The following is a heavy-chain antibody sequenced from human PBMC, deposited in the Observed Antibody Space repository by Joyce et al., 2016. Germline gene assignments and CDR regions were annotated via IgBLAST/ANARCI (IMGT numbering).Heavy chain of an antibody. J-gene: IGHJ6*02. CDR1: GYTLTKMS. CDR2: FDPDTDES. V-gene: IGHV1-24*01. CDR3: ATDDLNCSGGACFSLGLDV. Sequence: QVQLVQSGAEIKKPGASVKVSCKVSGYTLTKMSMHWVRQAPGKGLEWMVGFDPDTDESVHAQKLQGRVTMTVDTSTDTAYMGLSSLRSEDTAVYFCATDDLNCSGGACFSLGLDVWGQGTTVTVSS. D-gene: IGHD2-15*01.